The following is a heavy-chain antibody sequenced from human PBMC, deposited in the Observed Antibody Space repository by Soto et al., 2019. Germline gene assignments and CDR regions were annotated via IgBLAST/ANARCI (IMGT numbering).Heavy chain of an antibody. CDR2: ITGSGGGT. J-gene: IGHJ4*02. Sequence: GGSLRLSCAASGFTFSSYAMSWVRQAPGKGLEWVSAITGSGGGTYYADSVKGRFTISRDNSKNTLYLQMNSLRAEDTAVYYCAKDSGPPVVGTTLGFDYWGQGTLVTVSS. D-gene: IGHD1-26*01. CDR1: GFTFSSYA. CDR3: AKDSGPPVVGTTLGFDY. V-gene: IGHV3-23*01.